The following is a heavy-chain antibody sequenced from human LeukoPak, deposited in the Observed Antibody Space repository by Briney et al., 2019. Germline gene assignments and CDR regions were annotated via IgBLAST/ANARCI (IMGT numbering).Heavy chain of an antibody. V-gene: IGHV3-64*01. CDR3: ARVRDGNSGYPHLDY. CDR1: GFTFSSYA. Sequence: PGGPLRLSCAASGFTFSSYAMHWVRQAPGKGLEYVSAISNNGGSKYYANSVKGRFTISSYNSKNTLYLQMGSLRAEDMAVYYCARVRDGNSGYPHLDYWGQGTLVTVSS. J-gene: IGHJ4*02. CDR2: ISNNGGSK. D-gene: IGHD5-12*01.